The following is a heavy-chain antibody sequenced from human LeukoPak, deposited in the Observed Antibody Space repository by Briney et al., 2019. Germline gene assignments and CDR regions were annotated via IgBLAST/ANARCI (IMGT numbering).Heavy chain of an antibody. Sequence: GASVKVSCKASGYTFTSYGISWVRQAPGQGLEWMGWIDPNTGGTKYAQKFQGRVTMTRDTSISTAYMDLSSLRSDDTAVYYCAREGKSMVRGVSIDYWGQGTLVTVSS. CDR3: AREGKSMVRGVSIDY. D-gene: IGHD3-10*01. CDR2: IDPNTGGT. J-gene: IGHJ4*02. V-gene: IGHV1-2*02. CDR1: GYTFTSYG.